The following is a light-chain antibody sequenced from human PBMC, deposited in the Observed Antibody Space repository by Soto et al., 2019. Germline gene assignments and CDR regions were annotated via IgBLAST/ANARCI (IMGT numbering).Light chain of an antibody. CDR2: GAS. CDR1: QSVSSN. Sequence: EIVMTQSPATLSVSPGERATLSCRASQSVSSNLAWYQQKPGQAPSLLIYGASTRATGIPARFSGSGSGTEFTLTISSRQSEDFAVYYCQQYNNWPPGTFGQGTKLEIK. V-gene: IGKV3-15*01. CDR3: QQYNNWPPGT. J-gene: IGKJ2*01.